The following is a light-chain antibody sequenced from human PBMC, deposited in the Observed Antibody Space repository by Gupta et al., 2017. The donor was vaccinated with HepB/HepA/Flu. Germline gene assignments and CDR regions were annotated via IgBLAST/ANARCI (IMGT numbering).Light chain of an antibody. CDR3: QQYAKWPWT. V-gene: IGKV3-15*01. J-gene: IGKJ1*01. CDR2: SAS. Sequence: EMAMTHSPATLSVSPGERSTLSCRAGQSVSSHVAWYKQKPRQAPRLLIYSASTRATGIPAWFSGSGAGTEFTLTISSLQSEDFVVYHCQQYAKWPWTFGQGTKVEIK. CDR1: QSVSSH.